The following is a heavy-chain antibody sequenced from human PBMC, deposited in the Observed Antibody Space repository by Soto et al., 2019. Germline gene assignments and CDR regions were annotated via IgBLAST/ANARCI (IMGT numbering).Heavy chain of an antibody. J-gene: IGHJ6*02. CDR2: IIPIFGIP. CDR3: AREDRDRETGLVPAAIDGMDV. V-gene: IGHV1-69*13. Sequence: ASVKVSCKASGGTFSRYSIAWVRQAPGHGLEWIGRIIPIFGIPTYAQKFQGRVTFTADESTSTAYMELSSLRSDDTAVYYCAREDRDRETGLVPAAIDGMDVWG. D-gene: IGHD2-2*01. CDR1: GGTFSRYS.